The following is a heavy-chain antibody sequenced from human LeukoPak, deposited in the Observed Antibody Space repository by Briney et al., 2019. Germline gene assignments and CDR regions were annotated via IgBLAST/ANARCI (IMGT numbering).Heavy chain of an antibody. CDR2: INHSGST. Sequence: SETLSLTCAVYGGSFSGYYWSWIRQPPGKGLEWIGEINHSGSTNHNPSLKSRVTISVDTSKNQFSLKLSSVTAADTAVYYCARHYPAYCGGDCLPAWGQGTLVTVSS. J-gene: IGHJ5*02. CDR3: ARHYPAYCGGDCLPA. V-gene: IGHV4-34*01. CDR1: GGSFSGYY. D-gene: IGHD2-21*01.